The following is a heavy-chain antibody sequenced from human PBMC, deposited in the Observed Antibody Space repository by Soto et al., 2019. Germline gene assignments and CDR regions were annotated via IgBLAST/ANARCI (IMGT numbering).Heavy chain of an antibody. CDR3: AKGSASGSPYYFVF. D-gene: IGHD6-25*01. CDR1: GFTFSNYS. J-gene: IGHJ4*02. V-gene: IGHV3-23*01. CDR2: ITGSGGDT. Sequence: GGSLRLSCAASGFTFSNYSMSWVRQAPGKGLEWVSAITGSGGDTYHADSVKGRFTISRDNSKNTLFLQMNRLRADDTAVYYCAKGSASGSPYYFVFWGQGTLVTVSS.